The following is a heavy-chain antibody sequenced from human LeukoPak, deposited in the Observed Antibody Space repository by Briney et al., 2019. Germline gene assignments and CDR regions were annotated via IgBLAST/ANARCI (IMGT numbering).Heavy chain of an antibody. Sequence: GGSLRLSCAASGFSFSNAYMCWVRQAPGKGLEWVSSISSSSSYIYYADSVKGRFTISRDNAKNSLYLQMNSLRAEDTAVYYCARDGRRSGYYSSPFDYWGQGTLVTVSS. J-gene: IGHJ4*02. D-gene: IGHD3-22*01. CDR3: ARDGRRSGYYSSPFDY. CDR2: ISSSSSYI. CDR1: GFSFSNAY. V-gene: IGHV3-21*01.